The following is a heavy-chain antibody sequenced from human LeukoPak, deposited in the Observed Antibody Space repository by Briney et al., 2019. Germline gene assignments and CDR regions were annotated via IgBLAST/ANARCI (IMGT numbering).Heavy chain of an antibody. CDR2: ISSSSSYI. V-gene: IGHV3-21*01. CDR1: RFTFSIYN. CDR3: ARLTTTVTTPFDY. J-gene: IGHJ4*02. D-gene: IGHD4-17*01. Sequence: GGSLRLSCAASRFTFSIYNMNWVRQAPGKGLEWVSSISSSSSYIYYADSVKGRFTISRDNAKNSLYLQMNSLRAEDTAVYYCARLTTTVTTPFDYWGQGTLVTVSS.